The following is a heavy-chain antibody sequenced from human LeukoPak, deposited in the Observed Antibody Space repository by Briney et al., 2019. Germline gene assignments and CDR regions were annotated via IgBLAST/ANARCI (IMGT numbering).Heavy chain of an antibody. V-gene: IGHV3-74*01. CDR3: ARAPSEIGGYYPEYFRH. D-gene: IGHD3-22*01. CDR2: IKSDGST. J-gene: IGHJ1*01. Sequence: SGGSLRLSCAASGFTFSTYWMHWVRQAPGKGLVWVSRIKSDGSTHYADSVKGRFTISSDNAKNTVSLQMNSLRAEDTGVYYCARAPSEIGGYYPEYFRHWGQGTLVTVSS. CDR1: GFTFSTYW.